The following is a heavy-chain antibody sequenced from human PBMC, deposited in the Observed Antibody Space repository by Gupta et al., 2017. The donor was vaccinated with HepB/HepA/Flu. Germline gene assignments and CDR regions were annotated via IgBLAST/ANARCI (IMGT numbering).Heavy chain of an antibody. V-gene: IGHV3-23*01. CDR1: GFTFSSYV. CDR2: LSGSGGST. D-gene: IGHD3-22*01. CDR3: AKDPYYDSSGFPFDY. Sequence: EVQLLESGGGLVQPGGSLRLSCAASGFTFSSYVMSWVRQAPGKGLEWVSTLSGSGGSTYYADSVKGRFTISRDNSKNTLYLQMNSLRAEDTAVYYCAKDPYYDSSGFPFDYWGLGTLVTVSS. J-gene: IGHJ4*02.